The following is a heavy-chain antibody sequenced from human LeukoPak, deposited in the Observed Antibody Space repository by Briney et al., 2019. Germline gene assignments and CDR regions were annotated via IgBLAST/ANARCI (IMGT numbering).Heavy chain of an antibody. D-gene: IGHD2-21*02. CDR1: GFTFNDYY. V-gene: IGHV3-23*01. CDR2: ISGSGGST. Sequence: GGSLRLSCAASGFTFNDYYMSWIRQAPGKGLEWVSAISGSGGSTYYADSVKGRFTISRDNSKNTLYLQMNSLRAEDTAVYYCAKTDCGGDCYSVGFDYWGQGTLVTVSS. CDR3: AKTDCGGDCYSVGFDY. J-gene: IGHJ4*02.